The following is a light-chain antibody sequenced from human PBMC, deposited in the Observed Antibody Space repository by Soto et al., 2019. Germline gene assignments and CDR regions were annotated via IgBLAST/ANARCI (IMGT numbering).Light chain of an antibody. J-gene: IGKJ1*01. Sequence: DVVMTQSPLSLPVTLGQPASISCRSSQSLVSSDGNTHLIWFQQRPGQSPSRLIYKVSNRDSEVPDRFSGSGSGADFTLEISRVEAEDVGVYYCRQATPWPWTFGQGTKVEIK. V-gene: IGKV2-30*01. CDR2: KVS. CDR1: QSLVSSDGNTH. CDR3: RQATPWPWT.